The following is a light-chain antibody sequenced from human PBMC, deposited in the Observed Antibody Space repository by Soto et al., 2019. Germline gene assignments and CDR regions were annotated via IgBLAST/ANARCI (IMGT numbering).Light chain of an antibody. J-gene: IGLJ3*02. CDR1: TSNIGNNA. Sequence: QAVLTQPPSVSAAPRQSVTISCSGGTSNIGNNAVNWYQQLPGKAPKLLIYHDDLLPSGVSDRFSGSKSGTSASLAISGLQSEDEAAYYCAAWDDSLNGHVLGGGTKLTVL. V-gene: IGLV1-36*01. CDR2: HDD. CDR3: AAWDDSLNGHV.